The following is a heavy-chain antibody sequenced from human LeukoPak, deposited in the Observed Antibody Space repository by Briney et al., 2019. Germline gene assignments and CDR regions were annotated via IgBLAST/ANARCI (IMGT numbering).Heavy chain of an antibody. Sequence: PGGSLRLSCAASGFTSSSYCMSWVRQAPGKGLEWVANIKQDGSEKYYVDSVKGRFTISRDNAKNSLYLQMNSLRAEDTAVYYCARVYRSSSGYCFDYWGQGTLVTVSS. CDR3: ARVYRSSSGYCFDY. CDR1: GFTSSSYC. D-gene: IGHD6-6*01. CDR2: IKQDGSEK. J-gene: IGHJ4*02. V-gene: IGHV3-7*01.